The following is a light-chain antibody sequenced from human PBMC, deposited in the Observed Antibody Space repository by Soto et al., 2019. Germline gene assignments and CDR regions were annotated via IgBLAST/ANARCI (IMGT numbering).Light chain of an antibody. CDR2: GVT. Sequence: QSAPNPPAPRSGSPGQSLTISCTGSSSDIGAFNYVAWYQQHPGKAPKLIIHGVTNRPSGVSSRFSGSKSDYTASLTISGLQAEDEADYYCSSYTTAFFYVFGTGTKVTVL. V-gene: IGLV2-14*01. CDR3: SSYTTAFFYV. CDR1: SSDIGAFNY. J-gene: IGLJ1*01.